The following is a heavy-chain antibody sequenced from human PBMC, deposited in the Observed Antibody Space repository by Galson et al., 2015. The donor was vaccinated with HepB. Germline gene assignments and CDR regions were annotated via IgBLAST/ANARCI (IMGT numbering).Heavy chain of an antibody. CDR1: RVTFSDYV. CDR2: ISDSGDLT. J-gene: IGHJ4*02. V-gene: IGHV3-23*01. CDR3: AKGRWGGGGSCDF. D-gene: IGHD2-15*01. Sequence: SLRLSCAASRVTFSDYVMNWVRQAPGKGLEWVPGISDSGDLTYYADSVKGRFTISRDNSKNTLYLQMNNLRVEDTARYYCAKGRWGGGGSCDFWGRATLVTVSS.